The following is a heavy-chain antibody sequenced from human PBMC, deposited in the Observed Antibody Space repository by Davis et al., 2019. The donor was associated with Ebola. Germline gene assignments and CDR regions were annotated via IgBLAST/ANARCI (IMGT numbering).Heavy chain of an antibody. Sequence: GGSLRLSCAASGYTFTSYYMHWVRQAPGKGLEWVAVIWYDGSNKYYADSVKGRFTISRDNSKNTLYLQMNSLRAEDTAVYYCARDLTTVTIDTESLIRYYYYYGMDVWGQGTTVTVSS. CDR2: IWYDGSNK. CDR1: GYTFTSYY. J-gene: IGHJ6*02. D-gene: IGHD4-17*01. CDR3: ARDLTTVTIDTESLIRYYYYYGMDV. V-gene: IGHV3-30*14.